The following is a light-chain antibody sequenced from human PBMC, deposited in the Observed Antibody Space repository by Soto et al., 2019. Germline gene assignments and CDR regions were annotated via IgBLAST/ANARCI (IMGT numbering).Light chain of an antibody. Sequence: QSALTQPASVSGSPGQSITISCTGTSSDVGGYNYVSWYQQHPGKAPKLMTFDVSNRPSGVSNLFSGSKSGNTAYLSISGLQAEYEADYYCSSYTGSSTLDVFGTGTKLTVL. V-gene: IGLV2-14*01. J-gene: IGLJ1*01. CDR1: SSDVGGYNY. CDR2: DVS. CDR3: SSYTGSSTLDV.